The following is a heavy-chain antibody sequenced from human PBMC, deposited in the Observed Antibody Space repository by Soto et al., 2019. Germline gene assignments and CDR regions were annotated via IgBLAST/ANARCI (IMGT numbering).Heavy chain of an antibody. CDR2: IYYTGIT. CDR3: AREERKGIISWFDP. Sequence: SETLSLTCTVYGGSVSGVDYFWSWIRQSPGKGLEWIGYIYYTGITHLNPSLKSRLTMAVDTSKNEFSLKLTSVSAADTAVYFCAREERKGIISWFDPWGQGTPVTVSS. J-gene: IGHJ5*02. D-gene: IGHD2-21*01. CDR1: GGSVSGVDYF. V-gene: IGHV4-30-4*01.